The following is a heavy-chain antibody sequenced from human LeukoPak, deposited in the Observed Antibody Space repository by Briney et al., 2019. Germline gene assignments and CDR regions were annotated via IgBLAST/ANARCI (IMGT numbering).Heavy chain of an antibody. D-gene: IGHD3-10*01. CDR1: GFTFSSYA. CDR2: ISGSGGST. Sequence: GGSLRLSCAASGFTFSSYAMSWVRQAPGKGLEWVSAISGSGGSTYYADSVKGRFTISRDNSKNTLYLQMNSLRAEDTAVYFCAKARFGSGTYSAFDLWGRGTMVTVSS. V-gene: IGHV3-23*01. J-gene: IGHJ3*01. CDR3: AKARFGSGTYSAFDL.